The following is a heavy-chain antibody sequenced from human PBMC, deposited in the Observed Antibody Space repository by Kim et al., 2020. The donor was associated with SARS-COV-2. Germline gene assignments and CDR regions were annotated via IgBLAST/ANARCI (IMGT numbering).Heavy chain of an antibody. CDR1: GFTFSDHY. Sequence: GGSLRLSCAASGFTFSDHYMDWVRQAPGKGLEWVGRTRNKANSYTTEYAASVKGRFTISRDDSKNSLYLQMNSLKTEDTAVYYCARSLGGSYYFGYWGQGTLVTVSS. CDR2: TRNKANSYTT. CDR3: ARSLGGSYYFGY. J-gene: IGHJ4*02. D-gene: IGHD1-26*01. V-gene: IGHV3-72*01.